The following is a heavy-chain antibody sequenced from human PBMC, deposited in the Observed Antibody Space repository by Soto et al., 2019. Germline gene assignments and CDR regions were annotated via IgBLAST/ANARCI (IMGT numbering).Heavy chain of an antibody. CDR1: GYTFTSYG. D-gene: IGHD3-10*01. CDR2: ISAYNGNT. V-gene: IGHV1-18*01. Sequence: VSVKVSCKASGYTFTSYGISWVRQAPGQGREWMGWISAYNGNTNYAQKLQGRVTMTTDTSTSTAYMELRSLRSDDTAVYYCASSHLCFGFQETAFDIWGQGTMVTVSS. J-gene: IGHJ3*02. CDR3: ASSHLCFGFQETAFDI.